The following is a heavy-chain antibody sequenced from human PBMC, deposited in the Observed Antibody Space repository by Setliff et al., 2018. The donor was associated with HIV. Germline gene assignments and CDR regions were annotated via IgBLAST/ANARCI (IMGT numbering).Heavy chain of an antibody. Sequence: SETLSLTCAVYGGSFSGYYWTWIRQPPGKGLEWIGEINHSGSANYNPSLKSRVTMSVDTSKNQFSLNLTSVTAADTAVYYCARGVGSSSDGTWFDPWGQGNLVTVSS. CDR2: INHSGSA. CDR1: GGSFSGYY. V-gene: IGHV4-34*01. J-gene: IGHJ5*02. D-gene: IGHD6-6*01. CDR3: ARGVGSSSDGTWFDP.